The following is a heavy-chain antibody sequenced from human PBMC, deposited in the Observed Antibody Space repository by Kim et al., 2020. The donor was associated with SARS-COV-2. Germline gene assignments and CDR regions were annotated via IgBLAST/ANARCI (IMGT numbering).Heavy chain of an antibody. CDR1: GFTFSSYG. D-gene: IGHD1-20*01. CDR2: IWYDGSNK. CDR3: ARDSSPYNWNRDAFDI. Sequence: GGSLRLSCAASGFTFSSYGMHWVRQAPGKGLEWVAVIWYDGSNKYYADSVKGRFTISRDNSKNTLYLQMNSLRAEDTAVYYCARDSSPYNWNRDAFDIWGQGTMVTVSS. V-gene: IGHV3-33*01. J-gene: IGHJ3*02.